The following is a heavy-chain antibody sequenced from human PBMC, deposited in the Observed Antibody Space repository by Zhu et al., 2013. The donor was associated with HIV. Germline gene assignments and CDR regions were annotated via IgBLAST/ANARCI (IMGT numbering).Heavy chain of an antibody. CDR3: AREDSSWYTGGFDP. Sequence: VQLVESGGGVVQPGRSLRLSCAASGFIFSTYGMHWVRQAPGKGLEWVAVITHSGITTYYADSAKGRFTISRDNSKNTLYLQMNSLRAEDTAVYYCAREDSSWYTGGFDPVGPGNPGHRLL. CDR1: GFIFSTYG. D-gene: IGHD6-13*01. J-gene: IGHJ5*02. V-gene: IGHV3-30*03. CDR2: ITHSGITT.